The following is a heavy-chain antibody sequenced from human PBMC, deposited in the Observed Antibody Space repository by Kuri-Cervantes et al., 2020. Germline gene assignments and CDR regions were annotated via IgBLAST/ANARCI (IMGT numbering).Heavy chain of an antibody. CDR1: GFTFSSYG. V-gene: IGHV3-33*01. J-gene: IGHJ4*02. CDR3: ARPRVSGAYEQPLDY. Sequence: GESLKISCAASGFTFSSYGMHRVRQAQGKGLEWVTFVWHDGSIKHYADSVKGRFTISRDNSQNTLYLQMNSLRAEDSAVYYCARPRVSGAYEQPLDYWGQGTLVTVSS. D-gene: IGHD1-26*01. CDR2: VWHDGSIK.